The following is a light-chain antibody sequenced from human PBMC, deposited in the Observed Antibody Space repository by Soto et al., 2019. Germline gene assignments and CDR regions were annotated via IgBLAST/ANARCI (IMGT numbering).Light chain of an antibody. Sequence: EIVLTQSPGTLSLSPGEGATLSCRASQIVRSTYLAWFQQKPGQAPRLPIYGASTRATGIPDMFSGSGSGTDFTLTISGLEPKDFALYYCQQYDITPPNTFGGGTKVDIK. J-gene: IGKJ4*01. CDR3: QQYDITPPNT. CDR2: GAS. V-gene: IGKV3-20*01. CDR1: QIVRSTY.